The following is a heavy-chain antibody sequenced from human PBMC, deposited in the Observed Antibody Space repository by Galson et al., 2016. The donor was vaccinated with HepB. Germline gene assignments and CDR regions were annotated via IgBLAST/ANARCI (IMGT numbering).Heavy chain of an antibody. V-gene: IGHV1-18*01. CDR2: ISAYDGNT. J-gene: IGHJ6*02. CDR1: GYTFTSYG. Sequence: SVKVSCKASGYTFTSYGITWVRQAPGQGLEWMGWISAYDGNTNYTQKLQGRVTLTTDTSTSTAYMELRSLRSDDTAVYYCARVRDGYNKYYHYGLDVWGQGTTVTVSS. CDR3: ARVRDGYNKYYHYGLDV. D-gene: IGHD5-24*01.